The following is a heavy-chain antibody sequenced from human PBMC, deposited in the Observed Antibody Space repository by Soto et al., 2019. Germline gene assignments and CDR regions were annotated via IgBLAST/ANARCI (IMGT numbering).Heavy chain of an antibody. V-gene: IGHV1-69*12. CDR1: GGTFSSYA. D-gene: IGHD2-15*01. Sequence: QVQLVQSWAEVKKPGSSVKVSCTASGGTFSSYAISWVRQAPGQVLEWMGGIIPILGTANYAQKFQGRVPISGDESTSSAYMELSSVSSEDTAVYYCEMPEDTPSWYGWGQGTTVTFSS. J-gene: IGHJ6*02. CDR2: IIPILGTA. CDR3: EMPEDTPSWYG.